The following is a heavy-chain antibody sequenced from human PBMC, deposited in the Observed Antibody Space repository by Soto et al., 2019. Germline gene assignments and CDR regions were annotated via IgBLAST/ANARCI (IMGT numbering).Heavy chain of an antibody. Sequence: EVQLVESGGGLVQRGGSLRLSCAASGLTFSSYSMNWVRQAPGKGLEWVSYISSSSSTIYYADSVKGRFTISRDNAKNSLYLQRNSLRAEDTAVYYCAFGEASRYYYYGMDVWGQGTTVTVSS. CDR3: AFGEASRYYYYGMDV. CDR2: ISSSSSTI. J-gene: IGHJ6*02. D-gene: IGHD2-21*01. CDR1: GLTFSSYS. V-gene: IGHV3-48*01.